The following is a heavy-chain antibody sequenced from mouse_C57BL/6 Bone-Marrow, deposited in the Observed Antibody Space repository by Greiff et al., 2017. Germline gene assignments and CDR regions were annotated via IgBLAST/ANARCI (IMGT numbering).Heavy chain of an antibody. J-gene: IGHJ2*01. CDR2: IDPENGDT. CDR1: GFNIQDDY. D-gene: IGHD1-1*01. Sequence: VQLQQSGAELVRPGASVKLSCTASGFNIQDDYMHWVKQRPEQGLEWIGWIDPENGDTEYASKFQGKATITADTSSNTAYLQLSSLTSEDTAVYYCTVSAFITTVVGGYWGQGTTLTVSS. V-gene: IGHV14-4*01. CDR3: TVSAFITTVVGGY.